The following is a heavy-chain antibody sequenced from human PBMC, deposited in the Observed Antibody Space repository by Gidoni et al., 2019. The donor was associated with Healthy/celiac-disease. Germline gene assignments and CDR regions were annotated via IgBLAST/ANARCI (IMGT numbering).Heavy chain of an antibody. CDR1: GFTLSSYG. J-gene: IGHJ4*02. Sequence: QVQLVESGGGVVQPGRSLRLSCAASGFTLSSYGMHWVRQAPGKGLEWVAVISYDGSNKYYADSVKGRFTISRDNSKNTLYLQMNSLRAEDTAVYYCAKVYYYYDSSGRLDYWGQGTLVTVSS. D-gene: IGHD3-22*01. V-gene: IGHV3-30*18. CDR3: AKVYYYYDSSGRLDY. CDR2: ISYDGSNK.